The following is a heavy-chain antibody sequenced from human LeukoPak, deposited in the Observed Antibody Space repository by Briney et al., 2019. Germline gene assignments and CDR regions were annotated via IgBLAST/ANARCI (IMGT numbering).Heavy chain of an antibody. J-gene: IGHJ6*02. V-gene: IGHV1-2*06. CDR2: INPNSGGT. CDR1: GYTFTGYY. CDR3: ARYAILLENYYYYYGTDV. Sequence: ASVKVSCKASGYTFTGYYMHWVRQAPGQGLEWMGRINPNSGGTNYAQKFQGRVTMTRDTSISTAYMELSRLRSDDTAVYYCARYAILLENYYYYYGTDVWGQGTTVTVSS. D-gene: IGHD2-8*01.